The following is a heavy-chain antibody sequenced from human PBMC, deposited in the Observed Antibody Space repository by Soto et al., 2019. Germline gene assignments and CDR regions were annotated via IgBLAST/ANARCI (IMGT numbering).Heavy chain of an antibody. CDR3: ARVPPSYDFWSGYFDYYYYYGMDV. Sequence: EVQLVESGGGLVQPGGSLRLSCAASGFTFSSYWMSWVRQAPGKGLEWVANIKQDGSEKYYVDSVKGRFTISRDNAKNSLYLQMNRLRAEDTAVYYCARVPPSYDFWSGYFDYYYYYGMDVWGQGTTVTVSS. CDR1: GFTFSSYW. D-gene: IGHD3-3*01. CDR2: IKQDGSEK. J-gene: IGHJ6*02. V-gene: IGHV3-7*01.